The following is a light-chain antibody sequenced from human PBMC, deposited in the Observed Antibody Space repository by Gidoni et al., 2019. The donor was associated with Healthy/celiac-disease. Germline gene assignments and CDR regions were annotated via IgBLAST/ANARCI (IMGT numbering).Light chain of an antibody. Sequence: YELTQPPSVSVSAGQTASITCSGDKLGDKYACWYQQKPGQSPVLVIYQDSKRPSGIPERFSGSNSGNTATLTISGTQAMDEADYYCQAWDSSTAVYVFGTGTKVTVL. CDR2: QDS. CDR3: QAWDSSTAVYV. J-gene: IGLJ1*01. V-gene: IGLV3-1*01. CDR1: KLGDKY.